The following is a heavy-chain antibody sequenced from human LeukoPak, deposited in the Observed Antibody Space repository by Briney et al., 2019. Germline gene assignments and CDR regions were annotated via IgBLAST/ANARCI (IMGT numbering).Heavy chain of an antibody. CDR3: ARDSGDGYNRPFDY. J-gene: IGHJ4*02. D-gene: IGHD5-24*01. Sequence: GGSLRLSCAVSGFTVRDNYLNWVRQTPGKGLECVSVLYSGGAAYYADSVKGRFTISRDTSKNTLYLQMNSLRAEDTAVYYCARDSGDGYNRPFDYWGQGTLVTVSS. CDR1: GFTVRDNY. CDR2: LYSGGAA. V-gene: IGHV3-53*01.